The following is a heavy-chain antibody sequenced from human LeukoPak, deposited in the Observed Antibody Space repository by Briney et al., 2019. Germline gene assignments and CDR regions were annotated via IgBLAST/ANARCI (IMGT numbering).Heavy chain of an antibody. CDR2: IYSGGST. Sequence: GGSLRLSCAASEFSVGSNYMTWVRQAPGKGLEWVSLIYSGGSTYYADSVKGRFTISRDNSKNTLYLQMNSLRAEDTAVYYCARGSYDSSGAYYYYMDVWGKGTTVTVSS. CDR3: ARGSYDSSGAYYYYMDV. J-gene: IGHJ6*03. V-gene: IGHV3-66*01. CDR1: EFSVGSNY. D-gene: IGHD3-22*01.